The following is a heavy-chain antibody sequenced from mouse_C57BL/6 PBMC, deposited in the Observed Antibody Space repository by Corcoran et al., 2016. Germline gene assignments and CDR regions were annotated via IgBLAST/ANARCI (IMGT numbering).Heavy chain of an antibody. CDR2: INPNNGGT. J-gene: IGHJ1*03. CDR1: GYTFTDYY. V-gene: IGHV1-26*01. Sequence: EVQLQQSGPELVKPGASVKISCKASGYTFTDYYMNWVKQSHGKSLEWIGDINPNNGGTSYNQKFKGKATLTVDKSSSTAYMELRSLTSEDSAVDYCASLYYYDHWYFDVWGTGTTVTVSS. D-gene: IGHD2-4*01. CDR3: ASLYYYDHWYFDV.